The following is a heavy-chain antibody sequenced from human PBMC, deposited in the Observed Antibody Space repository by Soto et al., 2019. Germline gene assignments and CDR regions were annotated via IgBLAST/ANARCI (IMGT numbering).Heavy chain of an antibody. Sequence: EVQLVESGGGLVKPGRSLRLSCTASGFTFGDYAMSWFRQAPGKGLEWVGFIRSKAYGGTTEYAASVKGRFTISRDDSKSIAYLQMNSLKTEDTAVYYCTRDHPMTTVTTRDDYYYGMDVWGQGTTVTVSS. CDR1: GFTFGDYA. J-gene: IGHJ6*02. D-gene: IGHD4-17*01. V-gene: IGHV3-49*05. CDR3: TRDHPMTTVTTRDDYYYGMDV. CDR2: IRSKAYGGTT.